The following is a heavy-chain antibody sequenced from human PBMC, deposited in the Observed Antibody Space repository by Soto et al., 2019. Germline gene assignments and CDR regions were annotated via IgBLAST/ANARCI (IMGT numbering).Heavy chain of an antibody. Sequence: SETLSLTCTVSGGSISASSYYWGWIRQPPGKGLEWIGSMDYSGSTYYNPSLKSRVTISVDTSKNQFSLKLSSLTAADTAVYYCARFGSGSYYNVWWCEPWGQGTLVTVS. CDR2: MDYSGST. J-gene: IGHJ5*02. CDR1: GGSISASSYY. V-gene: IGHV4-39*01. CDR3: ARFGSGSYYNVWWCEP. D-gene: IGHD3-10*01.